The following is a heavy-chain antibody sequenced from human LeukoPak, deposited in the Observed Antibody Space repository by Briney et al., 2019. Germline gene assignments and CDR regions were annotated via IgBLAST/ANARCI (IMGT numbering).Heavy chain of an antibody. CDR1: GGTFSSYA. CDR2: ITPIFGTA. Sequence: GASVKVSCKASGGTFSSYAISWVRQAPGQGLEWMGGITPIFGTANSAQKFQGRVTITADESTSTAYMELSSLRSEDTAVYYCARDPLWFGELLNAFDIWGQGTMVTVSS. J-gene: IGHJ3*02. V-gene: IGHV1-69*13. D-gene: IGHD3-10*01. CDR3: ARDPLWFGELLNAFDI.